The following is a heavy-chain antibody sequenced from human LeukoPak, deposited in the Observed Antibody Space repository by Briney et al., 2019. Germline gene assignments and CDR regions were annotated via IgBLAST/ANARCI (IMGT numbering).Heavy chain of an antibody. CDR2: IIPIFGTA. CDR1: GGTFSSYA. J-gene: IGHJ5*02. CDR3: AREGSRWDYDP. Sequence: SVKVSCKASGGTFSSYAISLVRQAPGQGLEWMGRIIPIFGTANYAQKFQSRVTITTDESTSTAYMELSSLRSEDTAGYYCAREGSRWDYDPWGQGTLVTVSS. V-gene: IGHV1-69*05. D-gene: IGHD1-26*01.